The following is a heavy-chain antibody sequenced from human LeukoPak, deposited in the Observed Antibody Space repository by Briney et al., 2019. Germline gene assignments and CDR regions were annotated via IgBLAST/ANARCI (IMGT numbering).Heavy chain of an antibody. Sequence: AGGSLRLSCAASGFTFSSYAMSWVRQAPGKGLEWVSAISGSGGSTYYADSVKGRFTISRDNSKNTLYLQMNSLRAEDTAVYYCAKDDQDVVDYYDSSIYDIWGQGTMVTASS. D-gene: IGHD3-22*01. CDR2: ISGSGGST. CDR3: AKDDQDVVDYYDSSIYDI. J-gene: IGHJ3*02. CDR1: GFTFSSYA. V-gene: IGHV3-23*01.